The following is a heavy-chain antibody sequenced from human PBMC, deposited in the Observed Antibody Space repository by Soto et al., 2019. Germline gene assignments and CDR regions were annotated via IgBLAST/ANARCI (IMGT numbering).Heavy chain of an antibody. CDR2: IYYSGNT. CDR1: GGPISSYY. CDR3: ARDQGIASYGPFDY. D-gene: IGHD6-13*01. J-gene: IGHJ4*02. V-gene: IGHV4-59*01. Sequence: SETLSLTCTVSGGPISSYYWSWIRQPPGKGLEWIGYIYYSGNTNYNPSLKSRVTMSIDTSKNQFSLKLSSVTAADTAVYYCARDQGIASYGPFDYWGPGTLVTVSS.